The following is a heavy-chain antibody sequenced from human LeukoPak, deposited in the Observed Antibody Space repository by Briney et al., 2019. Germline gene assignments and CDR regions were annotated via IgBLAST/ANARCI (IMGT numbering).Heavy chain of an antibody. CDR2: IKQDGSEK. J-gene: IGHJ4*02. CDR3: ARGGHYDFWSGYLDY. V-gene: IGHV3-7*01. D-gene: IGHD3-3*01. CDR1: GFTFSSYW. Sequence: PGGSLRLSCAASGFTFSSYWMSWVRQAPGKGLEWVANIKQDGSEKYYVDSVKGRFTISRDNAKNSLYLQMNSLRAEDTAVYYCARGGHYDFWSGYLDYWGQGTLVTVSS.